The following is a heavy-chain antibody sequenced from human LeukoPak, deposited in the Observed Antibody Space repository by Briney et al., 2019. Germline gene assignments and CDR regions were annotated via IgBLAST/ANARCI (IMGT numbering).Heavy chain of an antibody. Sequence: SQTLSLTCAISWDRVSSNSAAWNWIRQSPSRGLEWLGRTYYRSKWYNDSAVSVKSRITINPDTSKTQFSLQLNSVTPEDTAVYYCARERLQGYYYGMDVWGQGTTVTVSS. CDR2: TYYRSKWYN. J-gene: IGHJ6*02. D-gene: IGHD4-11*01. CDR3: ARERLQGYYYGMDV. V-gene: IGHV6-1*01. CDR1: WDRVSSNSAA.